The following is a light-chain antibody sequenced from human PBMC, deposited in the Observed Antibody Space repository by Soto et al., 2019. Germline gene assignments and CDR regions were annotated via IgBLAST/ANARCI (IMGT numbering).Light chain of an antibody. Sequence: DLQWTQAPSFLSASAGDRVSITCRASPAISSYLAWYQQKPWRAPKLLIFDASSLESGTPSRFSGRRSGTQFTLTINGLQPDDFATYYGQQYDNYKTLTFGGGTKVDIK. CDR1: PAISSY. CDR3: QQYDNYKTLT. V-gene: IGKV1-9*01. CDR2: DAS. J-gene: IGKJ4*01.